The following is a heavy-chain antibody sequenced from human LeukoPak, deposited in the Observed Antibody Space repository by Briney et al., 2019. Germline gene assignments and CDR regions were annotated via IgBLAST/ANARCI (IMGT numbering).Heavy chain of an antibody. CDR2: ISSSSSYI. V-gene: IGHV3-21*04. Sequence: GGSLRLSCAASGFTFSSYSMNWVRQAPGKGLEWVSSISSSSSYIYYADSVKGRFTISRDSSKNTLYLQMNSLRAEDTAVYYCASAHTYYDILTGTNRAFDIWGQGTMVTVSS. CDR1: GFTFSSYS. J-gene: IGHJ3*02. CDR3: ASAHTYYDILTGTNRAFDI. D-gene: IGHD3-9*01.